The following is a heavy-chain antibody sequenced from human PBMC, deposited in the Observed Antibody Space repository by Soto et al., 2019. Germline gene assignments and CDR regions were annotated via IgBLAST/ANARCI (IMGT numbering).Heavy chain of an antibody. V-gene: IGHV3-74*01. D-gene: IGHD2-8*01. CDR1: GFSIRKYW. CDR3: AIQDCTNDVCLEAAVTVGGALEY. J-gene: IGHJ4*02. Sequence: EVQLVESGGGLVQPGEALRLACAASGFSIRKYWMHWVRQAPGKGPVWVSYISGDGTTTDYAGSVKGRFTISRDNAKNTLFLQMARLRVEDTAIYFCAIQDCTNDVCLEAAVTVGGALEYWGRGAQVTVSS. CDR2: ISGDGTTT.